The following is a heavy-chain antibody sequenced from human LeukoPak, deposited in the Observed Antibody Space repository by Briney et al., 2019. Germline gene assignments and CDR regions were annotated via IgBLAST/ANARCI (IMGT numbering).Heavy chain of an antibody. Sequence: GASVKVSCKASGGTFSSHAINWVRQAPGQGLEWMGGIIAMSTTTKYAQKFQGRVTITADESTSTAFMELSSLRSEDTAMYYCARPRTYYDSWSGYPPFDDWGQGTLVTVSS. CDR3: ARPRTYYDSWSGYPPFDD. V-gene: IGHV1-69*13. J-gene: IGHJ4*02. CDR1: GGTFSSHA. CDR2: IIAMSTTT. D-gene: IGHD3-3*01.